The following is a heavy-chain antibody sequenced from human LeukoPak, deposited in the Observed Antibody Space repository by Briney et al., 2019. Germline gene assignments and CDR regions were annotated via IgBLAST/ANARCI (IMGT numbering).Heavy chain of an antibody. D-gene: IGHD3-10*01. CDR1: GVSSSSNNYF. CDR3: ARLFDTSSYYLN. Sequence: ETLSLTCTVSGVSSSSNNYFWGWVRQPPGKRLEWIASFFYSGNTYYNPSLKCRVTISVDTSKNQFSLRLNSVTAADTAVYYCARLFDTSSYYLNWGQGTLVTVSS. V-gene: IGHV4-39*01. J-gene: IGHJ4*02. CDR2: FFYSGNT.